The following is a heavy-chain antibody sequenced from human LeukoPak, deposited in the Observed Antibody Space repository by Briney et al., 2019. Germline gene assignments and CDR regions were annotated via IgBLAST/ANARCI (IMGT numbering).Heavy chain of an antibody. Sequence: GGSPRLSCAASGFTFSSYAMSWVRQAPGKGLEWVSAISGSGGSTYYADSVKGRFTISRDNSKNTLYLQMNSLRAEDTAVYYCAKDMPRSYYDSSGQAGHWGQGTLVTVSS. V-gene: IGHV3-23*01. J-gene: IGHJ4*02. D-gene: IGHD3-22*01. CDR3: AKDMPRSYYDSSGQAGH. CDR1: GFTFSSYA. CDR2: ISGSGGST.